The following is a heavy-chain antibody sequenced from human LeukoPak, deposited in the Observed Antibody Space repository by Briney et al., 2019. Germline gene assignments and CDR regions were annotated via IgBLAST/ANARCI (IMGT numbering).Heavy chain of an antibody. CDR1: GFTFSSYG. Sequence: PGGSLRLSCAASGFTFSSYGMHWVRQAPGKGLEWVAVISYDGSNKYYADSVKSRFTISRDNSKNTLYLQMNSLRAEDTAVYYCAKDRERYSSSWYYFDYWGRGTLVTVSS. J-gene: IGHJ4*02. CDR2: ISYDGSNK. CDR3: AKDRERYSSSWYYFDY. V-gene: IGHV3-30*18. D-gene: IGHD6-13*01.